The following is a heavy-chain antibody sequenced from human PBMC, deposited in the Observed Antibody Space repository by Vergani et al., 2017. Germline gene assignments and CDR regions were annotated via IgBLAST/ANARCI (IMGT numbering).Heavy chain of an antibody. CDR3: AGPLVVVAGNVDY. Sequence: EVQLVESGGGLVQPGGSLRLSCAASVFTFSSYSMNWVRQAPGKGLEWVSYISSSISTIYYADSVKGRFTISRDNAKNSLYLQMNSRGAEDTAVYYCAGPLVVVAGNVDYWGQGTLVTVSS. J-gene: IGHJ4*02. D-gene: IGHD2-15*01. CDR2: ISSSISTI. V-gene: IGHV3-48*01. CDR1: VFTFSSYS.